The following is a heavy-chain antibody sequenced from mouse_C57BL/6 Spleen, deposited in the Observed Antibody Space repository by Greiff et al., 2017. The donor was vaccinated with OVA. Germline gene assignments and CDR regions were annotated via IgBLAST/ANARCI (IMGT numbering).Heavy chain of an antibody. CDR3: ARDDGSSYGSFDY. V-gene: IGHV1-69*01. CDR1: GYTFTSYW. Sequence: QVQLQQPGAELVMPGASVKLSCKASGYTFTSYWMHWVKQRPGQGLEWIGEVDPSDSYTNYNQKFKGKSTLTVDKSSSTAYMQLSSLTSEDAAVYYCARDDGSSYGSFDYWGQGTTLTVSS. J-gene: IGHJ2*01. CDR2: VDPSDSYT. D-gene: IGHD1-1*01.